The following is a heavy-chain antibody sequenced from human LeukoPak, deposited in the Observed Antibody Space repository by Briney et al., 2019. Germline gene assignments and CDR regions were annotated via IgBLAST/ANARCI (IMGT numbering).Heavy chain of an antibody. CDR1: GFTFTSYA. CDR2: ISGNGGST. D-gene: IGHD4-17*01. V-gene: IGHV3-23*01. J-gene: IGHJ4*01. Sequence: SGGSLRLSCAASGFTFTSYAMSWVRQAPGKGLEWVSGISGNGGSTYYVDSVKGRFTISRDKSRNTLLLQMNSLRAEDTAVYYCAKEVNDYGDHSFDYWGHGTLVTVSS. CDR3: AKEVNDYGDHSFDY.